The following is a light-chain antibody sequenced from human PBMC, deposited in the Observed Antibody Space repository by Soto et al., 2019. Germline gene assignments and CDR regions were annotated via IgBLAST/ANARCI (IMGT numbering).Light chain of an antibody. V-gene: IGKV3-20*01. CDR3: HHYAST. J-gene: IGKJ1*01. CDR2: GAS. Sequence: EIVLTPSPATLSLSPGERATLSCRASQSVSSYLAWYQQKPGQAPRLLIYGASSRATGVPDRFSGSGSGTDFTLTISRLEPEDFAVYFCHHYASTFGQGTKVDIK. CDR1: QSVSSY.